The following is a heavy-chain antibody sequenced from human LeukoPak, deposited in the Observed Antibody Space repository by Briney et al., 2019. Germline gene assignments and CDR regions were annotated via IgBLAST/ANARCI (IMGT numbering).Heavy chain of an antibody. CDR2: INPNSGNT. CDR3: ASKLKDIVVVPAARAPSKSWSMDV. J-gene: IGHJ6*02. V-gene: IGHV1-8*01. D-gene: IGHD2-2*01. Sequence: GASVKVSCKASGYTFTGYYMHWVRQAPGQGLEWMGWINPNSGNTGYAQKFQGRVTMTRNTSISTAYMELSSLRSEDTAVYYCASKLKDIVVVPAARAPSKSWSMDVWGQGTTVTVSS. CDR1: GYTFTGYY.